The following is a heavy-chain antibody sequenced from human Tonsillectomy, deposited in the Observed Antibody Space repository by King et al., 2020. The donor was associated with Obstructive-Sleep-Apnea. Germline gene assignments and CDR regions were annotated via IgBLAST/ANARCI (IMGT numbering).Heavy chain of an antibody. CDR2: IYYSGST. D-gene: IGHD3-16*01. Sequence: VQLQESGPGLVKPSETLSLTCSVSGGSMSYYYWTWIRQPPGKGLEWIGNIYYSGSTNYNPSYKSRVTISIDMSKNQFSLRLNSVTAADTAVYYCARDWGGHSSDSNWFDPWGQGTLVTVSS. CDR1: GGSMSYYY. V-gene: IGHV4-59*01. CDR3: ARDWGGHSSDSNWFDP. J-gene: IGHJ5*02.